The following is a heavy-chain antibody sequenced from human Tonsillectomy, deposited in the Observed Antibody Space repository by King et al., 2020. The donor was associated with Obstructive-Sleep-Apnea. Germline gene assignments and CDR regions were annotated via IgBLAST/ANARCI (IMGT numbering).Heavy chain of an antibody. V-gene: IGHV3-43D*03. CDR3: AKDRVPYYYDSSGYYWDY. D-gene: IGHD3-22*01. Sequence: VQLLESGGVVVQPGGSLRRSCAASGVTFDYYAMHWVRQAPGKGLEWVSLIILDGGSTYYADSVKRRITISRDNSKNSLYLQMNSLRAEDTALYYCAKDRVPYYYDSSGYYWDYWGQGTLVTVSS. J-gene: IGHJ4*02. CDR1: GVTFDYYA. CDR2: IILDGGST.